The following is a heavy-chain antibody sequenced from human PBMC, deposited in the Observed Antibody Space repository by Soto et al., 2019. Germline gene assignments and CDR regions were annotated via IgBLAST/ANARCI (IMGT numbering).Heavy chain of an antibody. CDR2: ISGSGGST. D-gene: IGHD6-19*01. CDR3: AKDRIAVAGRGDAFDI. J-gene: IGHJ3*02. V-gene: IGHV3-23*01. CDR1: GFTFSSYA. Sequence: GGSLRLSCAASGFTFSSYAMSWVRQAPGKGLEWVSAISGSGGSTYYADSVKGRFTISRDNSKNTLYLQMNSLRAEDTAVYYFAKDRIAVAGRGDAFDIWGQGTMVTVSS.